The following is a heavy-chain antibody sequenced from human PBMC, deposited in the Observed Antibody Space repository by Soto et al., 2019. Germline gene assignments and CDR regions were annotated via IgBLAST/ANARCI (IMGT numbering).Heavy chain of an antibody. CDR3: ARNEYSSSSPDYYYYYGMDV. CDR2: IIPIFGTA. Sequence: SVKVSCKASGGTFSSYAISWLRQAPGQGLEWMGGIIPIFGTANYAQKFQGRVTITADESTSTAYMELSSLRSEDTAVYYCARNEYSSSSPDYYYYYGMDVWGQGTTVTVSS. J-gene: IGHJ6*02. CDR1: GGTFSSYA. V-gene: IGHV1-69*13. D-gene: IGHD6-6*01.